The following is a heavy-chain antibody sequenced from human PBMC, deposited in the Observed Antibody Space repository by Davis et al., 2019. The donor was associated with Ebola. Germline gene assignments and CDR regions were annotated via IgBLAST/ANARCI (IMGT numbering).Heavy chain of an antibody. D-gene: IGHD3-10*01. CDR2: INAGNGNT. Sequence: ASVKVSCKASGYTFTSYAMHWVRQAPGQRLEWMGWINAGNGNTKYSQKFQGRVTITRDTSASTAYMELSSLRSEDTAVYYCAREGPSGEAFDIWGQGTMVTVSS. V-gene: IGHV1-3*01. J-gene: IGHJ3*02. CDR1: GYTFTSYA. CDR3: AREGPSGEAFDI.